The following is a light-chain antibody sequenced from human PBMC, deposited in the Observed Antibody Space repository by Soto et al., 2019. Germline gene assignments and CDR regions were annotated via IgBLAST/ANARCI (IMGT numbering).Light chain of an antibody. V-gene: IGKV3D-15*01. CDR1: QSVSSS. J-gene: IGKJ1*01. Sequence: EIVMTQSPATLSVSPGERGTLSCRASQSVSSSLVWYQQKPGQAPRLLIYGASSRATGIPARFSGSGSGTEFTLTISSRQSEDFAVYYCQQYNTWPRTFGQGTKVEMK. CDR3: QQYNTWPRT. CDR2: GAS.